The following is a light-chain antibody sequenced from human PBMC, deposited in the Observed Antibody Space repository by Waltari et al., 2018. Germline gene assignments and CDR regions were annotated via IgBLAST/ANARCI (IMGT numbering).Light chain of an antibody. CDR2: GNS. CDR1: SSNIGAGYD. J-gene: IGLJ2*01. CDR3: QSYDSSLSGSKV. V-gene: IGLV1-40*01. Sequence: QSVLTQPPSVSGAPGQRVTISCTGSSSNIGAGYDVHWYQQLPGTAPKLLIYGNSKRPSGVPDRFSGSKSGPSASLAITGLQAEDEADYYCQSYDSSLSGSKVFGGGTKLTVL.